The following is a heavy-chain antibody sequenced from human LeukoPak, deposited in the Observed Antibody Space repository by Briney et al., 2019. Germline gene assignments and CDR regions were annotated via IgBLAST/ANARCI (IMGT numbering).Heavy chain of an antibody. Sequence: GGSLRLSCAASGFTFSSYEMNWVRQAPGKGLEWVSYISSSGRTIYYADSVKGRFTISRDNAKNSLYLQMNSLRAEDTAIYYCVKDIQLSTWGLGTMVTVSS. J-gene: IGHJ3*01. D-gene: IGHD5-24*01. CDR3: VKDIQLST. CDR2: ISSSGRTI. V-gene: IGHV3-48*03. CDR1: GFTFSSYE.